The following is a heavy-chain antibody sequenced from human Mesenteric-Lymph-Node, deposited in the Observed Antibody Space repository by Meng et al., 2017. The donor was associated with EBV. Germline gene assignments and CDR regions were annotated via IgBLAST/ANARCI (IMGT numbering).Heavy chain of an antibody. CDR3: ASHRYCSSTSCSWFDP. J-gene: IGHJ5*02. CDR2: IYHSGRP. CDR1: VGSCSCVNW. V-gene: IGHV4-4*03. Sequence: QVRLQESGLDLVRPPRPWHPSVAVSVGSCSCVNWWSWVRQPPGKGLEWIGEIYHSGRPNYNPSLKSRVTISVDKSKNQFSLKLSSVTAADTAVYYCASHRYCSSTSCSWFDPWGQGTLVTVSS. D-gene: IGHD2-2*01.